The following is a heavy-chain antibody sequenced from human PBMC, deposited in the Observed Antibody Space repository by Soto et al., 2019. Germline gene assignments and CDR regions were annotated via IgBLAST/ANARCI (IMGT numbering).Heavy chain of an antibody. CDR1: GYTFTSYY. CDR3: SRVMTPSGSYWKAFDR. D-gene: IGHD1-26*01. J-gene: IGHJ5*02. V-gene: IGHV1-46*01. CDR2: INPSGGST. Sequence: GASVKVSCKASGYTFTSYYIHWVRQAPGQGLEWMGIINPSGGSTSYAQNFQGRVTMTRDTSTSTVYMELSSLRSEDTAVYYCSRVMTPSGSYWKAFDRWGQGTLVTVSS.